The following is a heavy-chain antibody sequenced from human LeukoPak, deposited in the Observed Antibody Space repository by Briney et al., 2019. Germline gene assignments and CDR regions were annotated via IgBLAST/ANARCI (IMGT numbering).Heavy chain of an antibody. V-gene: IGHV4-39*07. J-gene: IGHJ4*02. D-gene: IGHD3-22*01. CDR3: AREILYDSTGYYL. CDR2: IYYSGST. CDR1: GGSISSGSYY. Sequence: SETLSLTCTVSGGSISSGSYYWGWIRQPPGKGLEWIGSIYYSGSTYYNPSLKSRVTISIDTSKNQFSLRLRSVTAADTAVYYCAREILYDSTGYYLWGQGTVVTVSS.